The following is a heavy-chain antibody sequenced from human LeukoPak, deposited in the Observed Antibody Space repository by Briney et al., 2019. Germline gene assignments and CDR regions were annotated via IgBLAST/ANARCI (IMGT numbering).Heavy chain of an antibody. J-gene: IGHJ5*02. Sequence: SETLSLTCAVYGGSFSGYYWSWIRQPPGKGLEWIAEINHSGSTNYNPSLKSRVTISIDTSKNQFSPKLSSVTAADTAVYYCARGEIFYYGSGSYYAPFDPWGQGTLVTVSS. CDR1: GGSFSGYY. CDR2: INHSGST. V-gene: IGHV4-34*01. CDR3: ARGEIFYYGSGSYYAPFDP. D-gene: IGHD3-10*01.